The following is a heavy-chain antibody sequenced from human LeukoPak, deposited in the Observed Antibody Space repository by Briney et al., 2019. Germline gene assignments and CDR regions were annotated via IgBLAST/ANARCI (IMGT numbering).Heavy chain of an antibody. CDR1: GGSISSYY. J-gene: IGHJ4*02. CDR2: IYYSGST. D-gene: IGHD5-24*01. V-gene: IGHV4-59*08. Sequence: SETLSLTCTVSGGSISSYYWSWIRQPPGKGLEWIGYIYYSGSTNYNPSLKSRVTISVDTSKNQFSLKLSSVTAADTAVYYCASLRRDGYRIFDYWGQGTLVTVSS. CDR3: ASLRRDGYRIFDY.